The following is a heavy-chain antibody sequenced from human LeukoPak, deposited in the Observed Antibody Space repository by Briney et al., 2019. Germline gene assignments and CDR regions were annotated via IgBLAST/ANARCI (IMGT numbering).Heavy chain of an antibody. CDR1: GFTFSSTS. CDR3: AREHYYGSGSFLYGMDV. Sequence: GGSLRLSCAASGFTFSSTSMSWVRQAPGKGLEWVAVTVGGGDGTYYADSVKGRFTISRDNSKNTLYLQMNSLRAEDTAVYYCAREHYYGSGSFLYGMDVWGQGTTVTVSS. V-gene: IGHV3-23*01. J-gene: IGHJ6*02. CDR2: TVGGGDGT. D-gene: IGHD3-10*01.